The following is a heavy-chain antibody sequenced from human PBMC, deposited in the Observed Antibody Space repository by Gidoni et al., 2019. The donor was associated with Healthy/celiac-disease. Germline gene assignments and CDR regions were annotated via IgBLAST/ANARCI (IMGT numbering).Heavy chain of an antibody. CDR2: ISSNGGST. CDR1: GFTFSSYA. CDR3: VKPKSEGSSWYVRYYGMDV. Sequence: RLSCSASGFTFSSYAMHWVRQAPGKGLEYVSAISSNGGSTYYADSVKGRFTISRDNSKNTLYLQMSSLRAEDTAVYYCVKPKSEGSSWYVRYYGMDVWGQGTTVTVSS. D-gene: IGHD6-13*01. V-gene: IGHV3-64D*06. J-gene: IGHJ6*02.